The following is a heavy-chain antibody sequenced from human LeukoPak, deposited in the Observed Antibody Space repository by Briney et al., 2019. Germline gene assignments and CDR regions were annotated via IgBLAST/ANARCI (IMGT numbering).Heavy chain of an antibody. CDR1: GFTFSTYW. CDR3: ARESLDCSSISCLDH. Sequence: TGGSLRLSCAASGFTFSTYWMSLVRQAPGKGLDWVANINQDGSEKYYVDSVKGRFTISRENSKKTLYLQMNSLRAEDTAFYFCARESLDCSSISCLDHWGQGTLVTVSS. J-gene: IGHJ4*02. V-gene: IGHV3-7*01. CDR2: INQDGSEK. D-gene: IGHD2-2*01.